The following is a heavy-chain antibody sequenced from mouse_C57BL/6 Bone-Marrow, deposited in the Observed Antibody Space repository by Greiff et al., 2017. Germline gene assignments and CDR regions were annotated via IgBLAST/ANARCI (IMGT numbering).Heavy chain of an antibody. D-gene: IGHD3-2*02. CDR1: GFTFSDYG. J-gene: IGHJ2*01. CDR2: ISRGSSTI. V-gene: IGHV5-17*01. Sequence: EVKLMESGGGLVKPGGSLKLSCAASGFTFSDYGMHWVRQAPEKGLEWVAYISRGSSTIYYADTVKGRFTISRDNAKNTLFLQMTSLRSEDTAMYYCARDSSGPSYWGQGTTLTVSS. CDR3: ARDSSGPSY.